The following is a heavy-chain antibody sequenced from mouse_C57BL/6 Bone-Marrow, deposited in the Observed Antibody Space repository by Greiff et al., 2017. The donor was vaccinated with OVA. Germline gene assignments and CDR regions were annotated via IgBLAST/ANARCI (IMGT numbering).Heavy chain of an antibody. Sequence: QVQLQQPGAELVKPGASVKLSCKASGYTFTSYWMHWVKQRPGQGLEWIGMIHPNSGSTNYNEKFKSKATLTVDKSSSTAYMQLSSLTSEDTAVYYCARRFYHCFDYWDQGTTLTVSA. CDR1: GYTFTSYW. CDR2: IHPNSGST. V-gene: IGHV1-64*01. CDR3: ARRFYHCFDY. J-gene: IGHJ2*01.